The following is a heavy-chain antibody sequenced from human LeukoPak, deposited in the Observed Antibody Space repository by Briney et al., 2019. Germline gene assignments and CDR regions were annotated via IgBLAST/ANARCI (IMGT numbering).Heavy chain of an antibody. CDR2: ISAYNGNT. D-gene: IGHD2-2*01. V-gene: IGHV1-18*01. CDR1: GYTFTSYG. Sequence: ASVKVSCKASGYTFTSYGIGWVRQAPGQGLEWMGWISAYNGNTNYAQKLQGRVTMTTDTSTSTAYMELRSLRSDDTAVYYCARDHDGKIVVAPAASWFDPWGQGTLVTVSS. J-gene: IGHJ5*02. CDR3: ARDHDGKIVVAPAASWFDP.